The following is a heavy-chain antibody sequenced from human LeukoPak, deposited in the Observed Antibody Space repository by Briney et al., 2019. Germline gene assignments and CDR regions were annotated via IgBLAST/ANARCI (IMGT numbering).Heavy chain of an antibody. V-gene: IGHV1-18*01. D-gene: IGHD4/OR15-4a*01. CDR2: ISAYNGNT. Sequence: GASVKVSFKASGYTFTSYGISWVRQAPGQGLEWVGWISAYNGNTNYAQKLQGRVTMTTDTSTSTAYRELRSLRSDDTAVYYCAREWTPPGNLGVPAAPVHDYPEYYFDYWGQGTLVTVSS. J-gene: IGHJ4*02. CDR3: AREWTPPGNLGVPAAPVHDYPEYYFDY. CDR1: GYTFTSYG.